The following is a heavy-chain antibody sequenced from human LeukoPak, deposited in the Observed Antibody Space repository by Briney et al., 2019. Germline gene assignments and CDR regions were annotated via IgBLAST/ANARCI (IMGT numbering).Heavy chain of an antibody. CDR3: ARDLTVTTSGVWFDP. J-gene: IGHJ5*02. D-gene: IGHD4-17*01. V-gene: IGHV4-4*07. CDR1: GGSISSYY. CDR2: IYTSGST. Sequence: ASETLSLTCTVSGGSISSYYWSWIRQPAGKGLEWIGRIYTSGSTNYNPSLKSRVTMSVDTSKNQFSLKLSSVTAADTAVYYCARDLTVTTSGVWFDPWGQGTVVTVSS.